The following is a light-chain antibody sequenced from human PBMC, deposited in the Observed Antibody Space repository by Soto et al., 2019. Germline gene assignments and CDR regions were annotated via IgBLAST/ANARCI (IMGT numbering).Light chain of an antibody. Sequence: EIVLTQSPATLSLSPGERATLSCRASQSISSYLAWYQQKPCQAPRLLIYDASNRSTGIPARFSVSGSWTDFTLTISSLEPEDFAVYYCQQRSNWPRFTFGPGTKVDIK. CDR3: QQRSNWPRFT. V-gene: IGKV3-11*01. J-gene: IGKJ3*01. CDR2: DAS. CDR1: QSISSY.